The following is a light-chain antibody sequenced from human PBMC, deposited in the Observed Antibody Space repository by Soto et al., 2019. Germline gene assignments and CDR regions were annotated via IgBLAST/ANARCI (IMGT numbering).Light chain of an antibody. Sequence: QSALTQPAAVPGSTGQSITISCTGTSSDVGYYNLVSWYQQHPGKAPKLIIYEVNKRPSGFSNRFSGSKSGNTASLTISGLQAEDEADYYCCSYAGSTTHYVFGTGTKVTVL. CDR1: SSDVGYYNL. V-gene: IGLV2-23*02. J-gene: IGLJ1*01. CDR3: CSYAGSTTHYV. CDR2: EVN.